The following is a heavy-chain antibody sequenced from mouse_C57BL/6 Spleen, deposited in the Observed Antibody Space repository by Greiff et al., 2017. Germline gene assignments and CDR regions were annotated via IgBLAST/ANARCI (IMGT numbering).Heavy chain of an antibody. Sequence: QVQLQQSGAELVMPGASVKLSCKASGYTFTSYWMHWVKQRPGQGLEWIGEIDPSDSYTNYNQKFKGKSTLTVDKSSSTAYMQLSSLTSEDSAVYYCARGGSSYEGFAYWGQGTLVTVSA. J-gene: IGHJ3*01. CDR3: ARGGSSYEGFAY. V-gene: IGHV1-69*01. D-gene: IGHD1-1*01. CDR2: IDPSDSYT. CDR1: GYTFTSYW.